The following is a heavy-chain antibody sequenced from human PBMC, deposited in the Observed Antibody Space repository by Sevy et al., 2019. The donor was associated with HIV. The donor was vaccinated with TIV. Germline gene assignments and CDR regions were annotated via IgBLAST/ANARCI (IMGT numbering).Heavy chain of an antibody. CDR1: GFTVSSNY. CDR3: AREMHSSGYYGYFDY. CDR2: IYSGGST. J-gene: IGHJ4*02. V-gene: IGHV3-53*01. D-gene: IGHD3-22*01. Sequence: GGSLRLSCAASGFTVSSNYMSWVRQAPGKGLEWVSVIYSGGSTYYADSVKGRFTISRDNSKNTLYLQMNSLRAEDTAVYYCAREMHSSGYYGYFDYWGQGTLVTASS.